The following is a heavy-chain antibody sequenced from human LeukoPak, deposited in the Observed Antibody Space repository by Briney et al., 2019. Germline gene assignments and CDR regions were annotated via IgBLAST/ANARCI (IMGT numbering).Heavy chain of an antibody. V-gene: IGHV4-61*03. CDR3: ARSQNYYGSGDY. CDR1: GGSVNSGSSY. J-gene: IGHJ4*02. CDR2: IYYTGKT. D-gene: IGHD3-10*01. Sequence: ASETLSLTCTVSGGSVNSGSSYWSWIRQPPGKALEWIGYIYYTGKTYYNPSLEGRVTILVDTSRNHFSVKLSSVTAADTAVYYCARSQNYYGSGDYWSQGTLVTVSS.